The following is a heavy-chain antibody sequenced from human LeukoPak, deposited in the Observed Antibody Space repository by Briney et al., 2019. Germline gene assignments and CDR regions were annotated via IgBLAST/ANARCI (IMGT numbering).Heavy chain of an antibody. Sequence: PGRSLRLSCAASGFTFSSYGMHWVRQAPGKGLEWVAVISYDGSNKYYADSVKGRFTISRGNSKSTLYLQMNSLRAEDTAVYYCAKDSPSEHALGSYFDYWGQGTLVTVSS. J-gene: IGHJ4*02. D-gene: IGHD7-27*01. V-gene: IGHV3-30*18. CDR2: ISYDGSNK. CDR1: GFTFSSYG. CDR3: AKDSPSEHALGSYFDY.